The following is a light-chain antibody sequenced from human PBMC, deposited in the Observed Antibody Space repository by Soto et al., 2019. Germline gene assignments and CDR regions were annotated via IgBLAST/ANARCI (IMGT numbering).Light chain of an antibody. CDR3: QQYNDLPIT. J-gene: IGKJ5*01. V-gene: IGKV1-33*01. CDR2: DAS. CDR1: QDITKS. Sequence: DILLTQSHSSLSASVGDSVTITCQASQDITKSLNWYQQKPGKAPNLLIYDASTLETGVPSRFRGSGSGTDFTFTISSLQPEDFATYYCQQYNDLPITFGQVTRLEIK.